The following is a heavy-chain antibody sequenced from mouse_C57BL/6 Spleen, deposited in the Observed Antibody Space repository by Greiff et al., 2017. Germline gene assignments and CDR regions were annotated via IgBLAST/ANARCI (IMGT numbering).Heavy chain of an antibody. CDR2: ISYDGSN. J-gene: IGHJ4*01. V-gene: IGHV3-6*01. D-gene: IGHD2-3*01. Sequence: ESGPGLVKPSQSLSLTCSVTGYSITSGYYWNWIRQFPGNKLEWMGYISYDGSNNYNPSLKTRISITRDTSKNQFFLKLNSVTTEDTATYYCARWAIYDGYYGFAMDYWGQGTSVTVSS. CDR3: ARWAIYDGYYGFAMDY. CDR1: GYSITSGYY.